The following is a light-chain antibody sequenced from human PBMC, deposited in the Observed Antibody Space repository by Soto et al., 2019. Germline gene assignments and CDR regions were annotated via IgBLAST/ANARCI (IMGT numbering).Light chain of an antibody. CDR1: KLEDKY. V-gene: IGLV3-1*01. CDR2: QNS. Sequence: SYELTQPPSVSVSPGQTASITCSGDKLEDKYACWYHQKPGESPVLVIYQNSRRPSGIPERFSGSSSGNTATLTISGTQAMDEAEYYCQAWDSTSAVFGGGTKVTVL. J-gene: IGLJ2*01. CDR3: QAWDSTSAV.